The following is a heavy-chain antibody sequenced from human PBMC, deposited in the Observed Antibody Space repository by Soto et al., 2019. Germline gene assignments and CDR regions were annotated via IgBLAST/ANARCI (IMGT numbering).Heavy chain of an antibody. D-gene: IGHD5-18*01. V-gene: IGHV3-30-3*01. J-gene: IGHJ4*02. Sequence: QVQLVESGGGVVQPGRSLRLSCAASGFTFSSYAMHWVRQAPGKGLEWVAVISYDGSNKYYADSVKGRFTISRDNSKNTVYQQMNSRRAEKTAVYYCAREGSPGDNSYGFFFIYWGQGTLVTVPS. CDR3: AREGSPGDNSYGFFFIY. CDR2: ISYDGSNK. CDR1: GFTFSSYA.